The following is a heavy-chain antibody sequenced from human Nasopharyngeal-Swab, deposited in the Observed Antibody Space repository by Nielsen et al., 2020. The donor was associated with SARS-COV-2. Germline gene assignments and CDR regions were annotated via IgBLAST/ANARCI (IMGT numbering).Heavy chain of an antibody. CDR2: ISYDGSNI. Sequence: GGSLRLSCVGSGLSFSRYAMHWVRQAPGKGLECVALISYDGSNIQYADSVRGRFTISRDNPKNTLYLQMNSLRPEDTAVYYCAKESSTYYYDNWGQGTLVTVSS. D-gene: IGHD2-2*01. CDR3: AKESSTYYYDN. J-gene: IGHJ4*02. CDR1: GLSFSRYA. V-gene: IGHV3-30*04.